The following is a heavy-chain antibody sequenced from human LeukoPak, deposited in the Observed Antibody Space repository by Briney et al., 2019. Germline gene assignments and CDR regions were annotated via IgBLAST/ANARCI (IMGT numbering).Heavy chain of an antibody. CDR3: ARRSGSYFEGYYSMDV. CDR2: ISAYNGNT. D-gene: IGHD1-26*01. Sequence: GASVKVSCKASGGTFSSYAISWVRQAPGQGLEWMGWISAYNGNTNYAQKLQGRVTMTTDTSTSTAYMELRSLRSDDTAVYYCARRSGSYFEGYYSMDVWGQGTTVTVSS. J-gene: IGHJ6*02. V-gene: IGHV1-18*01. CDR1: GGTFSSYA.